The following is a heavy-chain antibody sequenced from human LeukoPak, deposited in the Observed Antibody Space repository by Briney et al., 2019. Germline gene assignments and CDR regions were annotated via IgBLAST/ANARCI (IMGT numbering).Heavy chain of an antibody. J-gene: IGHJ4*02. D-gene: IGHD6-19*01. Sequence: GGSLRLSCAASGFTFSSYGMHWVRQAPGKGLEWVAFIRYDGSNKYYVDAVKGRFTISRDNSKNTLYLRMNSLRAEDTAVYYFATGSSSGWYGRVYYWGQGTLVTVSS. CDR1: GFTFSSYG. CDR2: IRYDGSNK. V-gene: IGHV3-30*02. CDR3: ATGSSSGWYGRVYY.